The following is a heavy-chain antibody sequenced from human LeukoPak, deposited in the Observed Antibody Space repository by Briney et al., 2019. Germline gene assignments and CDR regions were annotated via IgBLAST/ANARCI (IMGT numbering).Heavy chain of an antibody. CDR2: INHSGST. J-gene: IGHJ4*02. D-gene: IGHD1-14*01. V-gene: IGHV4-34*01. Sequence: SETLSLTCAVYGGSFSGYYWSWIRQPPGKGLEWIGEINHSGSTNYNPSLKSRVTISVDTSKNQFSLKLSSVTAADTAVYYCARIRPETYYFDFWGQGTLVTVSS. CDR3: ARIRPETYYFDF. CDR1: GGSFSGYY.